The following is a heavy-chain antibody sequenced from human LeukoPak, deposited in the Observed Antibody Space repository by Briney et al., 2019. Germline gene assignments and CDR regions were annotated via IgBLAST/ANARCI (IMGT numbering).Heavy chain of an antibody. D-gene: IGHD5-18*01. CDR1: GYTFTGYY. Sequence: VASVKVSCKASGYTFTGYYMHWVRQAPGQGLEWMGWINPNSGGTNYAQKFQGRVTMTRDTSISTAYMELSRLRSDDTAVSYCARGTAMVTAHSRYYFDYWGQGTLVTVSS. CDR3: ARGTAMVTAHSRYYFDY. V-gene: IGHV1-2*02. J-gene: IGHJ4*02. CDR2: INPNSGGT.